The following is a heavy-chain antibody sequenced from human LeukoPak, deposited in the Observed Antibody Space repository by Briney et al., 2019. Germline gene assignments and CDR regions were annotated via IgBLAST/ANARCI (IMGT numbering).Heavy chain of an antibody. CDR1: GYTFTSYD. Sequence: ASVKVSCKAPGYTFTSYDINWVRQATGQGLEWMGWMNPNSGKTGYAQKFQGRVTITRNTSISTAYMELSSLRSEDTAVYYCTKEANYYDSSGYPYDAFDIWGQGTMVTVSS. CDR2: MNPNSGKT. V-gene: IGHV1-8*03. J-gene: IGHJ3*02. CDR3: TKEANYYDSSGYPYDAFDI. D-gene: IGHD3-22*01.